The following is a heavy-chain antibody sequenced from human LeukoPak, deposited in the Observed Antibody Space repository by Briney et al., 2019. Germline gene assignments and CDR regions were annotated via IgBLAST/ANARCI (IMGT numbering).Heavy chain of an antibody. CDR2: INPKTGGT. CDR3: ARVSGLGYFDY. V-gene: IGHV1-2*02. J-gene: IGHJ4*02. Sequence: ASVKDFCKASGYSFTCYYMRWVQQAPGQGLEWMGWINPKTGGTNYAQKFQGRVTMTRDTSISTIRTAYMELSRLRSDDTAVYYCARVSGLGYFDYWGQGTLVTVSS. CDR1: GYSFTCYY. D-gene: IGHD2/OR15-2a*01.